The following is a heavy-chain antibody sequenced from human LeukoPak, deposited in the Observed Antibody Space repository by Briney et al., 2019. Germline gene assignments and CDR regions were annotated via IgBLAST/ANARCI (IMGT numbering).Heavy chain of an antibody. CDR3: ARVYYYDSSGYPIRPFDY. Sequence: SGGSLRLSCEVSGFTFDDYAMHWVRQAPGKGLEWVSGISWNSGSIGYADSVKGRFTISRDNARNSLYLQMNSLRAEDTAVYYCARVYYYDSSGYPIRPFDYWGQGTLVTVSS. CDR2: ISWNSGSI. J-gene: IGHJ4*02. V-gene: IGHV3-9*01. D-gene: IGHD3-22*01. CDR1: GFTFDDYA.